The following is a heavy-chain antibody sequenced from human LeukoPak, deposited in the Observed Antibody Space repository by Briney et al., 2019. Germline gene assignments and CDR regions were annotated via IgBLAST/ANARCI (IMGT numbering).Heavy chain of an antibody. CDR3: ARHANDYGSGSYPFDY. V-gene: IGHV4-59*08. CDR2: IYHNGVT. CDR1: GGSISPYY. Sequence: SETLSLTCTVSGGSISPYYWSWIRQPPGKGLEWIAYIYHNGVTVYNPSLKSRLTVSLDTSMSQFSLKITSVTAADTAVYYCARHANDYGSGSYPFDYWGQGTLVTVSS. J-gene: IGHJ4*02. D-gene: IGHD3-10*01.